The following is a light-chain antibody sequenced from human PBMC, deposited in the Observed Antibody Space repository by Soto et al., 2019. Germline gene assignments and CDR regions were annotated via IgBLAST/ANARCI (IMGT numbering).Light chain of an antibody. CDR3: QQANSFPLT. Sequence: DIQMTQSPSSVSASVGDRVTITCRASQDISSWLAWYQQKPGKAPKLLIYAASSLHSGVPARFSGSDSGTDYTLTISSVQPEDSATYYCQQANSFPLTFGGGTKVEI. V-gene: IGKV1-12*01. J-gene: IGKJ4*01. CDR2: AAS. CDR1: QDISSW.